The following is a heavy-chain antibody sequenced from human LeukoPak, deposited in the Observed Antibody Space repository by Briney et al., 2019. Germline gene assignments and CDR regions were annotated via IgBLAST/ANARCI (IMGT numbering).Heavy chain of an antibody. CDR2: ISSSSSYI. Sequence: PGGSLRLSCAASGFTFSSYSMNWVRQAPGKGLEWVSSISSSSSYIYYADSVKDRFTISRDNAKNSLYLQMNSLRAEDTAVYYCARDRGYYDSSGYYRDYWGQGTLVTVSS. D-gene: IGHD3-22*01. J-gene: IGHJ4*02. CDR1: GFTFSSYS. V-gene: IGHV3-21*01. CDR3: ARDRGYYDSSGYYRDY.